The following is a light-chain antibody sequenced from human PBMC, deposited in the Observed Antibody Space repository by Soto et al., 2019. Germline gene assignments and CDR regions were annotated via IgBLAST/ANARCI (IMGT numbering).Light chain of an antibody. CDR3: QQYGYSPIS. V-gene: IGKV3-20*01. CDR2: AAS. CDR1: QSVSSSH. Sequence: IVWPKSTGTLSLSPGERATLSCRASQSVSSSHLAWYQHKPGQAPRLLIYAASSRATGSPDRFSGGGSGTDFTLTISRLEPEDFAVYYCQQYGYSPISFGQGTRLEIK. J-gene: IGKJ5*01.